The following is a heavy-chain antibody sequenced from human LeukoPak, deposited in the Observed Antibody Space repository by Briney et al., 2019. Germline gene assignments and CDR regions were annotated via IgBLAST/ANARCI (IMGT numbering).Heavy chain of an antibody. CDR3: ARGVTGGWYGDFQH. J-gene: IGHJ1*01. CDR2: IYYSGST. D-gene: IGHD6-19*01. Sequence: PSETLSLTCTVSGGSISTYFWSWIRQPPGKGLEWIGYIYYSGSTNYNPSLKGRVTISVDTSKNQFSLKLSSVTAADTAVYYCARGVTGGWYGDFQHWGQGTLVTVSS. CDR1: GGSISTYF. V-gene: IGHV4-59*01.